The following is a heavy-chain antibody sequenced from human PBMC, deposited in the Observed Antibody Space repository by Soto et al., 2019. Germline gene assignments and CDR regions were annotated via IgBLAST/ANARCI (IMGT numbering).Heavy chain of an antibody. D-gene: IGHD2-15*01. J-gene: IGHJ5*02. CDR2: ISYSGST. CDR3: ARDLKEYCSDGKCNWFDP. Sequence: SETLSLTCTVADASSTTYYWSWIRQTPGKGLEWIGYISYSGSTDYNPSLKSRVTISFDASKNQISLQVRSATAADAAVYYCARDLKEYCSDGKCNWFDPWGQGTLVTVSS. V-gene: IGHV4-59*01. CDR1: DASSTTYY.